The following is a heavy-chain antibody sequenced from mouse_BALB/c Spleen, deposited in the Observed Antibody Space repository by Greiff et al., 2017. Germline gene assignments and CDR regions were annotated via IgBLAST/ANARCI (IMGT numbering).Heavy chain of an antibody. CDR1: GYSFTGYY. Sequence: EVQLQQSGPELVKPGASVKISCKASGYSFTGYYMHWVKQSHVKSLEWIGRINPYNGATSYNQNFKDKASLTVDKSSSTAYMELHSLTSEDSAVYYCAREAIPHYGYVRYAMDYWGQGTSVTVSS. CDR2: INPYNGAT. V-gene: IGHV1-31*01. CDR3: AREAIPHYGYVRYAMDY. J-gene: IGHJ4*01. D-gene: IGHD1-2*01.